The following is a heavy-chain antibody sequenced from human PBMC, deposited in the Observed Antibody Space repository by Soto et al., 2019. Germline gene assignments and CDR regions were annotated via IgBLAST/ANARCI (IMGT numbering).Heavy chain of an antibody. CDR3: ARDGGGDFWSGPTLGMDV. CDR2: IKPSGGST. J-gene: IGHJ6*02. V-gene: IGHV1-46*01. CDR1: GYTFTSYY. D-gene: IGHD3-3*01. Sequence: ASVKVSCKASGYTFTSYYMHCVRQAPGQGLEWMGIIKPSGGSTSYAQKFQGRVTMTRETSTSTVYMEVSSLRSEDTAVYYCARDGGGDFWSGPTLGMDVWGQGTTVTVSS.